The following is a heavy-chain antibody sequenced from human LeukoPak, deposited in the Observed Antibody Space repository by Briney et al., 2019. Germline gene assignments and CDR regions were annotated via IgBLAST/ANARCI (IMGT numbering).Heavy chain of an antibody. D-gene: IGHD1-1*01. J-gene: IGHJ4*02. Sequence: PGGSLRLSCAASGFTVSSNYMSWVRQAPGKGLEWVSVIYSGGSTYYADSVKDRFTISRDNSKNTLYLQMNTLRAEDTAVYYCARGGGNDCLDYWGQGTLVTVSS. CDR3: ARGGGNDCLDY. CDR2: IYSGGST. V-gene: IGHV3-66*01. CDR1: GFTVSSNY.